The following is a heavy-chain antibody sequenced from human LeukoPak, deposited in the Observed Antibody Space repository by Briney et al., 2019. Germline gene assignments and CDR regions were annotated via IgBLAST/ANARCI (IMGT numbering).Heavy chain of an antibody. CDR2: ISSSSSYI. CDR3: ARDGYYYDGIDSWGRSLVLFPFDY. V-gene: IGHV3-21*01. J-gene: IGHJ4*02. D-gene: IGHD3-22*01. Sequence: GGSLRLSCVASGFTFSSYSMNWVRQAPGKGLEWVSSISSSSSYIYYADSMKGRFTISRDNAKNSLYLQMNSLRAEDTAVYYCARDGYYYDGIDSWGRSLVLFPFDYWGQGTLVTVSS. CDR1: GFTFSSYS.